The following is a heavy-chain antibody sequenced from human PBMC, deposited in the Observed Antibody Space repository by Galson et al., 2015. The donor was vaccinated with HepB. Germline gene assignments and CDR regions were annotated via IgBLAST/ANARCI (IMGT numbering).Heavy chain of an antibody. J-gene: IGHJ4*02. Sequence: SVKVSCKASGGTFSSYAISWVRQAPGQGLEWMGWINTNTGNPTYAQGFTGRFVFSLDTSVSTAYLQISSLKAEDTAVYYCARGEGGYSGYDPPLDYWGQGTLVTVSS. CDR2: INTNTGNP. CDR1: GGTFSSYA. V-gene: IGHV7-4-1*02. D-gene: IGHD5-12*01. CDR3: ARGEGGYSGYDPPLDY.